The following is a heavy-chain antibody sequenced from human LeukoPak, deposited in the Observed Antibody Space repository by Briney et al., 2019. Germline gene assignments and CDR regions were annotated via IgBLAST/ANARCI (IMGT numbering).Heavy chain of an antibody. CDR2: INHSGST. D-gene: IGHD6-13*01. V-gene: IGHV4-34*01. CDR1: GESFSGYY. J-gene: IGHJ6*03. Sequence: SETLSLTCAVYGESFSGYYWSWIRQPPGKGLEWIGEINHSGSTNYNPSLKSRVTISVDTSKNQFSLKLSSVTAADTAVYYCARADYSSTWSHDYYYMDVWGKGTTVTVSS. CDR3: ARADYSSTWSHDYYYMDV.